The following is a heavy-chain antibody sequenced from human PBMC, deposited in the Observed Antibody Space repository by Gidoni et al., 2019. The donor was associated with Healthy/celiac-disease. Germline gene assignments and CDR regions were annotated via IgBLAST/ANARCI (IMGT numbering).Heavy chain of an antibody. Sequence: EVQLVQSGAEVKKPGESLKISCKGSGYSFTSYWIGWVRQMPGKGLEWMGIIYPGDSDTRYSPSFQGQVTISADKSISTAYLQWSSLKASDTAMYYCARRFAVIRPTKGDFWSGGMDVWGQGTTVTVSS. J-gene: IGHJ6*02. D-gene: IGHD3-3*01. V-gene: IGHV5-51*03. CDR1: GYSFTSYW. CDR3: ARRFAVIRPTKGDFWSGGMDV. CDR2: IYPGDSDT.